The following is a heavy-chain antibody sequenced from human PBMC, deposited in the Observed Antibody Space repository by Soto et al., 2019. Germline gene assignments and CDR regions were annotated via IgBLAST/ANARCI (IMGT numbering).Heavy chain of an antibody. CDR1: GCTFSSYS. CDR3: ARHPGGRGYYYGMDV. Sequence: SVKASCKASGCTFSSYSISWVRQAPGQGLEWMGGIIPIFGTANYAQKFQGRVTITADESTSTAYMELSSLRSEDTAVYYCARHPGGRGYYYGMDVWGQGTTVTVSS. J-gene: IGHJ6*02. CDR2: IIPIFGTA. D-gene: IGHD2-15*01. V-gene: IGHV1-69*13.